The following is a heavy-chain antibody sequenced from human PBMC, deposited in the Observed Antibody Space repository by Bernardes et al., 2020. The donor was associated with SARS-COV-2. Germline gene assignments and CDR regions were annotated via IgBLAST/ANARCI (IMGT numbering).Heavy chain of an antibody. J-gene: IGHJ6*02. CDR1: GFSLSTSEVG. D-gene: IGHD4-17*01. V-gene: IGHV2-5*02. CDR3: AHRLPNYGAYSGGVMDV. CDR2: IYWDDDK. Sequence: SGPTLVKPTQTLTLTCTFSGFSLSTSEVGVGWIRQPPGKALEWLAHIYWDDDKRYRPSLKSRLTITKDTSRKQVVLTMTNMDPVDTATYYCAHRLPNYGAYSGGVMDVWGQGTTVTVSS.